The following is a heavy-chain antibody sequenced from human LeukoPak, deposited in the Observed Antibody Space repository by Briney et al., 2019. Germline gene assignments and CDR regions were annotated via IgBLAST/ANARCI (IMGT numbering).Heavy chain of an antibody. CDR1: AYTFSLSW. CDR3: ATDWYFTPDH. CDR2: ITSDGSLT. Sequence: QTGGSLRLSCTSSAYTFSLSWMHWFRQAPGKGLVWVSRITSDGSLTSYADSVKGRFTISRDNARNTLYLQMNSLRADDTAVYYCATDWYFTPDHWGQGTLVTVSS. J-gene: IGHJ4*02. V-gene: IGHV3-74*01. D-gene: IGHD6-13*01.